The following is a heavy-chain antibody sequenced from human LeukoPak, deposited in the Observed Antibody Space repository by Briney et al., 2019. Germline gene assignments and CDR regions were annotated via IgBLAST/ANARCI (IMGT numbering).Heavy chain of an antibody. Sequence: TASETLSLTCSVSGGAISSSDDYWGFVRQTPGKGLEWMGSIYYTGSSHYNPSLRSRATISVDTSKNQFSLKLSSVTAADTAVYYCTRAASSGPLFTYHVDVWGKGTTVTVSS. CDR3: TRAASSGPLFTYHVDV. V-gene: IGHV4-39*07. J-gene: IGHJ6*03. D-gene: IGHD3-22*01. CDR2: IYYTGSS. CDR1: GGAISSSDDY.